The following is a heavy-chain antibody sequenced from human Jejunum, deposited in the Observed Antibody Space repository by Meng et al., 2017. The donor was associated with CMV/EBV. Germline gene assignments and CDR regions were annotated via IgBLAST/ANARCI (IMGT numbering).Heavy chain of an antibody. D-gene: IGHD3-9*01. J-gene: IGHJ3*02. Sequence: VFILNTDGMHWVRQAPGEGLEWISFISSGGRTIYYADSVKGRFTISRDDAKNSLYLQMNSLRGDDTAIYYCARDLTHAAFDIWGQGTMVTVSS. CDR1: VFILNTDG. CDR3: ARDLTHAAFDI. CDR2: ISSGGRTI. V-gene: IGHV3-48*01.